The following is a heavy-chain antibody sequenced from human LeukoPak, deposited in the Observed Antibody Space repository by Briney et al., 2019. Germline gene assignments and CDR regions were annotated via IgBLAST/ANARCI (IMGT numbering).Heavy chain of an antibody. V-gene: IGHV1-46*04. CDR2: INPSGGST. J-gene: IGHJ4*02. D-gene: IGHD1-26*01. CDR3: AREYEVVESSGSRSSFEY. CDR1: GYTFTRYL. Sequence: ASVKVSCKASGYTFTRYLMHWVRQAPGQGLEWMGTINPSGGSTNYAQKLQGGVTMTRDTSTSTIYMELSSLRSEDTAVYYCAREYEVVESSGSRSSFEYWGQGTLVTVAS.